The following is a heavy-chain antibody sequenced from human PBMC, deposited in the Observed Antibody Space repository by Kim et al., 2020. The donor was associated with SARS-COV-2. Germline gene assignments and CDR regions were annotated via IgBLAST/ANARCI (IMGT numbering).Heavy chain of an antibody. CDR2: IYYSGST. V-gene: IGHV4-61*01. Sequence: SETLSLTCAVSGGSISSGPYYWGWIRQPPGKGLECIGNIYYSGSTKYNPSLKSRVTMSEDTSNNQFSLKLSSVTAADTAVYYCARGRRNYVLFDYWGQGTLVTVSS. CDR3: ARGRRNYVLFDY. D-gene: IGHD1-7*01. CDR1: GGSISSGPYY. J-gene: IGHJ4*02.